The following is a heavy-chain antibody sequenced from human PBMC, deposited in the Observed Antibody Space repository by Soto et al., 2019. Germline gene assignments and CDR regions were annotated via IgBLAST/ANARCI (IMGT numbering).Heavy chain of an antibody. J-gene: IGHJ4*02. CDR2: IYYSGST. D-gene: IGHD2-8*01. CDR3: ARSLHRTYFDY. Sequence: PSETLSLTCTVSGGSISSGDYYWSWIRQPPGKGLEWIGYIYYSGSTYYNPSLKSRVTISVDTSKNQFSLKLSSVTAADTAVYYCARSLHRTYFDYWGQGTLVTVSS. CDR1: GGSISSGDYY. V-gene: IGHV4-30-4*01.